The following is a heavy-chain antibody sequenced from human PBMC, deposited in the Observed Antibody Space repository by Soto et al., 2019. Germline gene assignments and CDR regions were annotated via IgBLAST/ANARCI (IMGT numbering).Heavy chain of an antibody. D-gene: IGHD3-22*01. CDR3: ARASDTSGYYY. CDR2: ILPVFDEL. J-gene: IGHJ4*02. CDR1: GGTFKNYA. V-gene: IGHV1-69*13. Sequence: SSVKVSCKVSGGTFKNYAISWVRQAPGQGLEWVGGILPVFDELNYAPKLQGRVTITADEVTSTAHLELGSLTSEDTAVYFCARASDTSGYYYWGQGTPVTVSS.